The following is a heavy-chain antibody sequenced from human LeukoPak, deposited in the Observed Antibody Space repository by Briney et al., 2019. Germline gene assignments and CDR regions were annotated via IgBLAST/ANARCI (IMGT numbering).Heavy chain of an antibody. Sequence: GASVKVSCKASGGTFSSYAISWVRQAPGQGLEWMGRIIPILGIANYAQKFQGRVTITADKSTSTAYMELSSLRSEDTAVYYCARNPGDRSWYSSSLTGWFDPWGQGTLVTVSS. J-gene: IGHJ5*02. V-gene: IGHV1-69*04. CDR2: IIPILGIA. CDR1: GGTFSSYA. CDR3: ARNPGDRSWYSSSLTGWFDP. D-gene: IGHD6-13*01.